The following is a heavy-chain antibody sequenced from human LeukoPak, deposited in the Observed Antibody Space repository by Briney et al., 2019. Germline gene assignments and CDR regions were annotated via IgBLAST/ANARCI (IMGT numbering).Heavy chain of an antibody. J-gene: IGHJ4*02. D-gene: IGHD1-26*01. CDR1: GGSISSGGYY. V-gene: IGHV4-31*03. CDR2: IYYSGST. Sequence: SQTLSLTSTVSGGSISSGGYYWSWIRQHPGKGLEWIGYIYYSGSTYYNPSLKSRVTISVDTSKNQFSLKLSAVTAADTAVYYCARGGELLLRYYCDYGGQGTLVTVS. CDR3: ARGGELLLRYYCDY.